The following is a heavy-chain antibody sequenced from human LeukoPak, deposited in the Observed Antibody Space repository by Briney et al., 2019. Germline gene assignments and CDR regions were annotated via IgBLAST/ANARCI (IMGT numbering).Heavy chain of an antibody. CDR1: GFTFSSYG. CDR2: IRYDGSNK. D-gene: IGHD1-26*01. Sequence: GGSLRLYRAASGFTFSSYGMHWVRQAPGKGLEWVAFIRYDGSNKYYGDSVKGRFTISRDNSKNTLYLQMSSLRAEDTAVYYCAEMDGRIVGAEDYWGQGTLVTVSS. CDR3: AEMDGRIVGAEDY. V-gene: IGHV3-30*02. J-gene: IGHJ4*02.